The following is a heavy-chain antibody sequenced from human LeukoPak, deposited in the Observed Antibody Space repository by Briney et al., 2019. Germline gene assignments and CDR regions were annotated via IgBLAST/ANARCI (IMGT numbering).Heavy chain of an antibody. V-gene: IGHV4-31*03. D-gene: IGHD6-19*01. J-gene: IGHJ6*02. CDR1: GGSISSGGYY. CDR2: IYYSGST. Sequence: PSQTLSLTCSVSGGSISSGGYYWSWIRQHPGKGLEWIGYIYYSGSTYYNPSLKSRVTISVDTSKNQFSLKLSSVTAADTAVYYCARHGPPGIAVAGTNYYYGMDVWGQGTTVTVSS. CDR3: ARHGPPGIAVAGTNYYYGMDV.